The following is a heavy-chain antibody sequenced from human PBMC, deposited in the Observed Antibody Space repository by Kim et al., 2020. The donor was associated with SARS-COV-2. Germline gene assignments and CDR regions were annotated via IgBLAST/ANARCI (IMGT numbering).Heavy chain of an antibody. D-gene: IGHD3-9*01. CDR2: ISAYNGNT. CDR1: GYTFTSYG. Sequence: ASVKVSCKASGYTFTSYGISWVRQAPGQGLEWMGWISAYNGNTNYAQKLQGRVTMTTDTSTSTAYMELRSLRSDDTAVYYCVRVEVLRYFDWLPKTDYWGQGTLVTVSS. J-gene: IGHJ4*01. V-gene: IGHV1-18*01. CDR3: VRVEVLRYFDWLPKTDY.